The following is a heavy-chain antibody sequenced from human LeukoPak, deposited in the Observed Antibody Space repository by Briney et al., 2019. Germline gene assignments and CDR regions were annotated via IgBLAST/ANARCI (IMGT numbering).Heavy chain of an antibody. J-gene: IGHJ5*02. CDR1: GYTFTNYD. CDR3: ARDQGVYSSSSFDP. CDR2: MNPYSGST. V-gene: IGHV1-8*03. D-gene: IGHD6-6*01. Sequence: ASVKVSCRASGYTFTNYDINWVRQATGQGLEWMGWMNPYSGSTGYAQKFQGRVTITRNTSISTAYMEVSSLRSEDTAVYYCARDQGVYSSSSFDPWGQGTLVTVSS.